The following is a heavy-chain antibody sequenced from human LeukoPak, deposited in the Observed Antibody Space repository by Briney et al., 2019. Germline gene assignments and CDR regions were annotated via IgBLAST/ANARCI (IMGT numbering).Heavy chain of an antibody. Sequence: GGSLRLSCAASGFTVSSNYMSWVRQAPGKGLEWVSAISGSGGSTYYADSVKGRFTISRDNARNSLYLQMNSLRAEDTAVYYCARDPPTYYDFWSGIDYWGQGTLVTVSS. CDR3: ARDPPTYYDFWSGIDY. D-gene: IGHD3-3*01. V-gene: IGHV3-23*01. J-gene: IGHJ4*02. CDR1: GFTVSSNY. CDR2: ISGSGGST.